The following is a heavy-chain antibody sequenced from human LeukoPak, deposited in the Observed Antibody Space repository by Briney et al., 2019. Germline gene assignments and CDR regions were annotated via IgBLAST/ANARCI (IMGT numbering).Heavy chain of an antibody. CDR1: GFTVSSNY. CDR3: ARDLPCSGGSCYGDV. Sequence: GGSLRLSCAASGFTVSSNYMSWVRQAPGKGLEWVSVIYSGGSTYYADSVKGRFTISRDNSKNTLYLQMNSLRAEDTAVYYRARDLPCSGGSCYGDVWGKGTTVTISS. J-gene: IGHJ6*04. V-gene: IGHV3-53*01. CDR2: IYSGGST. D-gene: IGHD2-15*01.